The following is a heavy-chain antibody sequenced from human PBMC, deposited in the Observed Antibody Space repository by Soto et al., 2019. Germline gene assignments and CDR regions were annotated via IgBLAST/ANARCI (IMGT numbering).Heavy chain of an antibody. CDR3: ARDWGYYYYYGMDV. J-gene: IGHJ6*02. CDR2: ISSRSSYI. Sequence: EVQLVESGGGLVKPGGSLRLSCAASGFTFSSYSMNWVRQAPGKGLEWVSSISSRSSYIYYADSVNGRFTISRDNAKNSLYLQMNSLRAEDTAVYYCARDWGYYYYYGMDVWGQGTTVTVSS. CDR1: GFTFSSYS. D-gene: IGHD3-16*01. V-gene: IGHV3-21*01.